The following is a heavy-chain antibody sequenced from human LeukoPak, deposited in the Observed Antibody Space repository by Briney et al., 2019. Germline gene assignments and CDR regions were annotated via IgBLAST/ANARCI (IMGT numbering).Heavy chain of an antibody. V-gene: IGHV2-5*02. CDR1: GFSLSTSGVG. J-gene: IGHJ4*02. CDR2: IYWDDDR. D-gene: IGHD2-8*01. CDR3: TLSVVLQSWVTNSD. Sequence: KESGPTLVKPTQTLTLTCTFSGFSLSTSGVGVGWIRQPPGKALEWLALIYWDDDRRYSPSLKNRLTITKDTSKNQVVLTMTKMDPVDTATYYCTLSVVLQSWVTNSDWGQGTLVTVSS.